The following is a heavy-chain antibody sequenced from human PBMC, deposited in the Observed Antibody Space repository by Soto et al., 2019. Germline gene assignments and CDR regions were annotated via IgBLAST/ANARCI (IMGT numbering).Heavy chain of an antibody. V-gene: IGHV3-23*01. D-gene: IGHD3-3*01. Sequence: GGSLRLSCAASGFTFSTYAMSWVRQAPGKGLEWVSGISYSGGRAYYADSVKGRFTISRDNTKSTLYLQMNSLRAEDTAVYYCAKDSDTNVEENAWGQGTPVTVSS. CDR1: GFTFSTYA. CDR2: ISYSGGRA. J-gene: IGHJ5*02. CDR3: AKDSDTNVEENA.